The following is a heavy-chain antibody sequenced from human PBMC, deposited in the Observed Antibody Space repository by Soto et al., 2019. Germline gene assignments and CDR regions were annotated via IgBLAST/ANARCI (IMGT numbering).Heavy chain of an antibody. CDR1: GFTFSGYG. D-gene: IGHD7-27*01. J-gene: IGHJ3*02. Sequence: QVQLVESGGGVVQPGKSLSLSCAASGFTFSGYGMHWVRQAPGKGLDWVAVIWFDGSNKYYADSVKGRFTISRDQSKSTLFLQMDSLRAEDTAMYYCARSNWGSGVYGFSNDGFDIWGQGTMVTVSS. CDR3: ARSNWGSGVYGFSNDGFDI. CDR2: IWFDGSNK. V-gene: IGHV3-33*01.